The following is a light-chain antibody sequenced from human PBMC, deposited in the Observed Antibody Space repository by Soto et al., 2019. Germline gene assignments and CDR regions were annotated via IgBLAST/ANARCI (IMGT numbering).Light chain of an antibody. Sequence: EIVMTQSPATLSVSPGDTATLSCRASQSIGSNVGWYQQKPGQAPRLLIYGASTRATRISARFSGSGSGTEFHLTIRSLQSEDLAVYYCQQYNTWSLITFGQGTRLEIK. CDR2: GAS. CDR1: QSIGSN. J-gene: IGKJ5*01. V-gene: IGKV3-15*01. CDR3: QQYNTWSLIT.